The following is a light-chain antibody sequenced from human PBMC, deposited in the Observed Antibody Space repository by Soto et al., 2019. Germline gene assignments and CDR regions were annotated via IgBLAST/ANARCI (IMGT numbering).Light chain of an antibody. Sequence: QSALTQPPSASGSPGQSVTISCTGTSRDVGGYNYVSWYQQYPGKAPKLMIYEVTKRPSGVPDRFSGSKSGNTASLTVSGLQAEDEADYFCSSPADSNNVVFGGGTKLTVL. CDR1: SRDVGGYNY. CDR2: EVT. CDR3: SSPADSNNVV. V-gene: IGLV2-8*01. J-gene: IGLJ2*01.